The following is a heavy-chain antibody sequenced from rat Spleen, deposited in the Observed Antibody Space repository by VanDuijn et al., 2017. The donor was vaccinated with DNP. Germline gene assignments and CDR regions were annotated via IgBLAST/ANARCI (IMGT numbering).Heavy chain of an antibody. CDR2: ITSGGSS. D-gene: IGHD1-12*02. Sequence: EVQLVESGGGLVQPRRSLRLSCAASGFSFTKYDMAWVRQPPAKGLEWIASITSGGSSYYPDSVKGRFTISRDNAKNTLYLRMNSLRSEDTATYYCARDMDYYDGSYYRYYFDYWGQGVMVTVSS. CDR3: ARDMDYYDGSYYRYYFDY. V-gene: IGHV5S13*01. J-gene: IGHJ2*01. CDR1: GFSFTKYD.